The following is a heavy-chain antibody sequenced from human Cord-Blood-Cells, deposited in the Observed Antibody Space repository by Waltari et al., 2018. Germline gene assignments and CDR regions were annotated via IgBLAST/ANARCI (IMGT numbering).Heavy chain of an antibody. CDR2: SNPSGGST. V-gene: IGHV1-46*01. CDR3: ARGFSDYWYFDL. J-gene: IGHJ2*01. CDR1: GYTFTSYY. D-gene: IGHD3-10*01. Sequence: QVQLVQSGAEVKKPGASVKVSCKASGYTFTSYYMHWVRQATGQGLEWMGISNPSGGSTRYAQKFQGRVTMTGDTSTSTVYMALSSLRSEETAVYYCARGFSDYWYFDLWGRGTLVTVSS.